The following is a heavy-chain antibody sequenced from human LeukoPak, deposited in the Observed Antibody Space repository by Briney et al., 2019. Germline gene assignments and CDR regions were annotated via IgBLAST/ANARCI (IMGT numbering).Heavy chain of an antibody. CDR2: IYYSGST. J-gene: IGHJ4*02. D-gene: IGHD3-16*01. CDR1: GGSISSTRYY. Sequence: SETLSLTCTVSGGSISSTRYYWGWIRQPPGKRREWIGRIYYSGSTYYNPSLKSRVTMSVDRSKNQFSLKLISLTAADTAVYYCAIYGVVLATYGSPSPFVYWGQGTLVTVSS. V-gene: IGHV4-39*01. CDR3: AIYGVVLATYGSPSPFVY.